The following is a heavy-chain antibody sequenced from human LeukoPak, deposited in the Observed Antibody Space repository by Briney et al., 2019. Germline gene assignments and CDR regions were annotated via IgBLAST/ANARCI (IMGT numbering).Heavy chain of an antibody. D-gene: IGHD1-1*01. CDR3: ARDETDLRAGY. CDR2: INTNTGNP. Sequence: ASVKVSCKASGYTFTGYYMHWVRQAPGQGLEWMGWINTNTGNPTYAQGFTGRFVFSLDTSVSTAYLQVSSLKAEDTAVYYCARDETDLRAGYWGQRTLVTVSS. CDR1: GYTFTGYY. V-gene: IGHV7-4-1*02. J-gene: IGHJ4*02.